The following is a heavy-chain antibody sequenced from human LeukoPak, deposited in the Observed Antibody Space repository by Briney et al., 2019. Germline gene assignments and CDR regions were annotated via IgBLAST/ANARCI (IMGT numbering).Heavy chain of an antibody. CDR1: GGTFSSYA. V-gene: IGHV1-69*05. CDR3: ARISSWFDP. CDR2: IIPIFGTA. J-gene: IGHJ5*02. Sequence: XVXXSCKASGGTFSSYAISWVRQAPGQGLEWMGRIIPIFGTANYAQKFQGRVTITTDESTSTAYMELSSLRSEDTAVYYCARISSWFDPWGQGTLVTASS.